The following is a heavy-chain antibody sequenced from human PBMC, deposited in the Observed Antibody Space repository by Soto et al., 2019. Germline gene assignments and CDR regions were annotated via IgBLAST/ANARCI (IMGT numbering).Heavy chain of an antibody. J-gene: IGHJ6*02. V-gene: IGHV3-33*03. CDR2: ASSDGSCT. CDR3: AIRYSDNSGPYRMDV. D-gene: IGHD3-9*01. Sequence: GGTLRLSCTTSGFAFSSYAMHWVRQAPGKGLEWVSVASSDGSCTNYADSVKGRFIISRDNAENTLYLQMNSLRADDTAEYYCAIRYSDNSGPYRMDVWGQGTTVTVSS. CDR1: GFAFSSYA.